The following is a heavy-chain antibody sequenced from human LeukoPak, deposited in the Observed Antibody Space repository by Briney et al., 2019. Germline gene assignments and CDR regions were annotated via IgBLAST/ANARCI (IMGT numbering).Heavy chain of an antibody. CDR2: INPNSAGT. CDR1: GYTFTGYY. V-gene: IGHV1-2*02. Sequence: ASVKVSCKASGYTFTGYYLHWVRQAPGQGLEWMGWINPNSAGTFYAQTFQGRVTMTRDTSISTAYMELSRLGSDDTAVYYCTRDYNILTGYSHFIDYWGQGTLVTVSS. D-gene: IGHD3-9*01. CDR3: TRDYNILTGYSHFIDY. J-gene: IGHJ4*02.